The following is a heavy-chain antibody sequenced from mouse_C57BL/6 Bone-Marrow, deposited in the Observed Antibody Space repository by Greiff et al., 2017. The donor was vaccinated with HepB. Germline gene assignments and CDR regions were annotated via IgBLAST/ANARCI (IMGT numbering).Heavy chain of an antibody. CDR3: ARTDGNYEGAWFAY. D-gene: IGHD2-1*01. Sequence: VKLVESGPGLVAPSQSLSITCTVSGFSLTSYAISWVRQPPGKGLEWLGVIWTGGGTNYNSALKSRLSISKDNSKSQVFLKMNSLQTDDTARYYCARTDGNYEGAWFAYWGQGTLVTVSA. CDR1: GFSLTSYA. V-gene: IGHV2-9-1*01. CDR2: IWTGGGT. J-gene: IGHJ3*01.